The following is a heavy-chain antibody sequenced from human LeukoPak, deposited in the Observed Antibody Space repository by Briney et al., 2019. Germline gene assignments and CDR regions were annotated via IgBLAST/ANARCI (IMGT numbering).Heavy chain of an antibody. J-gene: IGHJ6*02. V-gene: IGHV3-48*03. CDR2: ISSSGSTI. CDR1: GFTFSSYE. D-gene: IGHD6-13*01. Sequence: GGSLRLSCAASGFTFSSYEMNWVRQAPGKGLEWVSYISSSGSTIYYADSVKGRFTISRDNAKNSLYLQMNSLRAEDTAAYYCARLDLPGIAAAGYYYYYYYGMDVWGQGTTVTVSS. CDR3: ARLDLPGIAAAGYYYYYYYGMDV.